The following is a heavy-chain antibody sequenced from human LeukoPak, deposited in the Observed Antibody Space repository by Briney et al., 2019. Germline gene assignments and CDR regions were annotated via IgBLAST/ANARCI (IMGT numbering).Heavy chain of an antibody. CDR2: INHSGST. CDR1: GGSFSGYY. CDR3: ARGRYDFWSGYAGPRWFDP. V-gene: IGHV4-34*01. Sequence: PSETLSLTCAVYGGSFSGYYWSWIRQPPGKGLEWIGEINHSGSTNYNPSLKSRVTISVDTSKNQFSLKLSSVTAADTAVYYCARGRYDFWSGYAGPRWFDPWGQGTLVTVSS. J-gene: IGHJ5*02. D-gene: IGHD3-3*01.